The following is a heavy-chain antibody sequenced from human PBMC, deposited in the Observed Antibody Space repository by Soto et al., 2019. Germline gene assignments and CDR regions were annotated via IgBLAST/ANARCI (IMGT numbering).Heavy chain of an antibody. J-gene: IGHJ3*02. V-gene: IGHV3-23*01. CDR2: NSGSGYNT. Sequence: EVQLLESGGTVVQPGGSLRLSCAASGFTFSTYGVSWVRQAPGKGLEWVSSNSGSGYNTFYADSVKGRFTISRDNSNNTVHLLMNNLRADDTALYYCVKQLLSLIVVADAFDIWGQGTMVTVSS. CDR1: GFTFSTYG. CDR3: VKQLLSLIVVADAFDI. D-gene: IGHD3-22*01.